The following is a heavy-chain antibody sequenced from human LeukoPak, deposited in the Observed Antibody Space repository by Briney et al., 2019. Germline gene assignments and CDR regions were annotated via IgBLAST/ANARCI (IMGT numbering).Heavy chain of an antibody. CDR3: ARGEPQQLVGYYYYYGMDV. V-gene: IGHV3-33*01. Sequence: GRSLRLSCAASGFTLSSYGMHWVRQAPGKGLEWVAVIWYDGSNKYYADSVKGRFTISRDNSKNTLYLQMNSLRAEDTAVYYCARGEPQQLVGYYYYYGMDVWGQGTTVTVSS. D-gene: IGHD6-13*01. CDR1: GFTLSSYG. J-gene: IGHJ6*02. CDR2: IWYDGSNK.